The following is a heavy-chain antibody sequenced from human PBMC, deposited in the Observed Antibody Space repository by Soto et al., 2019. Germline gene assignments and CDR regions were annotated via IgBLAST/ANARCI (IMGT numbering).Heavy chain of an antibody. CDR3: AKGGDGHSPRWFDSFDN. V-gene: IGHV3-30*18. CDR1: GVTFSRYG. J-gene: IGHJ4*02. Sequence: QVQLVESGGGVVQPGRSLRLSCVASGVTFSRYGMHWVRQAPGKGLEWVAVLSNDGSYKYYADSVKGRFTISRDNSKNTLYLQMNSLRAEDTAVYYCAKGGDGHSPRWFDSFDNWGQGTLVTVSS. D-gene: IGHD2-15*01. CDR2: LSNDGSYK.